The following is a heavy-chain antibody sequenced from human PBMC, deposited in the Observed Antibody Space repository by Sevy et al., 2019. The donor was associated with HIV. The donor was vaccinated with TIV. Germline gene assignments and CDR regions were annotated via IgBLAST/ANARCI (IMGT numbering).Heavy chain of an antibody. J-gene: IGHJ6*03. CDR1: GFTFSSYA. D-gene: IGHD6-13*01. CDR2: ISYDGSNK. Sequence: GGSLRLSCAASGFTFSSYAMHWVRQAPGKGLEWVAVISYDGSNKYYADSVKGRLTISRDNSKNTLYLQMNSLRAEDTAGYYCARGPSSSSRRAYYMDVWGKGTTVTVSS. CDR3: ARGPSSSSRRAYYMDV. V-gene: IGHV3-30-3*01.